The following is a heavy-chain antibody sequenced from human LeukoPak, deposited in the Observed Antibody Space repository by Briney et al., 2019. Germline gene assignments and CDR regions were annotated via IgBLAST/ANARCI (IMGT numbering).Heavy chain of an antibody. CDR3: ARTLGRDLADDAFDI. V-gene: IGHV3-13*01. D-gene: IGHD3-10*01. Sequence: PGGSLRLSCAASGFTFSSYAMSWVRQAPGKGLEWVSAIGTAGDTYYPGSVKGRFTISRENAKNSLYLQMNSLRAGDTAVYYCARTLGRDLADDAFDIWGQGTMVTVSS. J-gene: IGHJ3*02. CDR2: IGTAGDT. CDR1: GFTFSSYA.